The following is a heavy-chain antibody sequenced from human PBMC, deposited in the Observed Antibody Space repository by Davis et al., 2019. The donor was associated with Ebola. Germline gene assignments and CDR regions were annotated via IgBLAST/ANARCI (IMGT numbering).Heavy chain of an antibody. J-gene: IGHJ4*02. Sequence: GGSLRLSCAASGFTFSSYGMHWVRQAPGKGLAWVAVIWYDGSNNYYADSVKGRFTIPRDNSKNTLYLQMNSRRAEDTAVYYCARDGRGNDIVVVPAAMPLGYWGQGTLVTVSS. V-gene: IGHV3-33*01. CDR3: ARDGRGNDIVVVPAAMPLGY. CDR2: IWYDGSNN. D-gene: IGHD2-2*01. CDR1: GFTFSSYG.